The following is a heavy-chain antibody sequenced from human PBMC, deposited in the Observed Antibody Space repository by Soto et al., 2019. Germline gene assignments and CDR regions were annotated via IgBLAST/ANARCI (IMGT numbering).Heavy chain of an antibody. Sequence: PSETLSLTCSVSGGSISSYYWSWIRQPPGKGLEWIGYIYYSGRTNYNPSLKSRVTISVDTSRNQFSLKLTSVTAADTGVYYCASSSPFHYWGPGILVTVSS. D-gene: IGHD6-6*01. V-gene: IGHV4-59*08. CDR1: GGSISSYY. CDR3: ASSSPFHY. J-gene: IGHJ4*02. CDR2: IYYSGRT.